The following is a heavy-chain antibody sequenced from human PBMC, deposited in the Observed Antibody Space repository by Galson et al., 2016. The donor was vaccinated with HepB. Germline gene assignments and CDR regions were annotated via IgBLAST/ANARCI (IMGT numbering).Heavy chain of an antibody. Sequence: SLRLSCAASGFTFSRYWMNWVRQAPGKGLECVSYISSGNADTVYYADSVKGRFTISRDNAKNSLSLQMSSLRAEDTALYYCARDAKTGDLDFDYWGQGTLVLVSS. D-gene: IGHD7-27*01. CDR1: GFTFSRYW. V-gene: IGHV3-48*03. CDR3: ARDAKTGDLDFDY. J-gene: IGHJ4*02. CDR2: ISSGNADTV.